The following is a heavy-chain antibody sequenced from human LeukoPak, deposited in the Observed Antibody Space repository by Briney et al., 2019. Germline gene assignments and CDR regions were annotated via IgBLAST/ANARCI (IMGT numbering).Heavy chain of an antibody. J-gene: IGHJ4*02. CDR3: ARGLWELLTYFDY. Sequence: SETLSLTCGVSNVSIASYFWSFIRQPAGKGLEWIGRIYTSGSTNYNPSLKSRVTMSVDTSKNQFSLKLSSVTAADTAVYYCARGLWELLTYFDYWGQGTLVTVSS. D-gene: IGHD1-26*01. CDR1: NVSIASYF. V-gene: IGHV4-4*07. CDR2: IYTSGST.